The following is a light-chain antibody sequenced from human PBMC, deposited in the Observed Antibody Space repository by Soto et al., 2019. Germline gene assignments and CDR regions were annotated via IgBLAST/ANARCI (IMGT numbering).Light chain of an antibody. V-gene: IGLV2-14*01. J-gene: IGLJ1*01. CDR3: CAYVNSRSYV. CDR2: EVS. Sequence: QSVLTQPASVSGSPGQSITISCTGTSSDVGNYKYVSWYQQHPGKAPKLMIYEVSNRPSGVSNRFSGSKSGNTASLTISGLQAEDETDYYCCAYVNSRSYVFGSGTKVTVL. CDR1: SSDVGNYKY.